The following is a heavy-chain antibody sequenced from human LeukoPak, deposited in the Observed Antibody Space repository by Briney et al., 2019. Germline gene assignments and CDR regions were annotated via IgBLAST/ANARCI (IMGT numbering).Heavy chain of an antibody. D-gene: IGHD1-26*01. Sequence: SETLSLTCIVSGGSISSYYWSWIRQPPGKGLEWIGYIYYSGSTNYNPSLKSRVTISVDTSKNQISLNLSSVTAADTAVYYCARGRGAATWFDPWGQGTLVTVSS. CDR1: GGSISSYY. V-gene: IGHV4-59*01. CDR3: ARGRGAATWFDP. J-gene: IGHJ5*02. CDR2: IYYSGST.